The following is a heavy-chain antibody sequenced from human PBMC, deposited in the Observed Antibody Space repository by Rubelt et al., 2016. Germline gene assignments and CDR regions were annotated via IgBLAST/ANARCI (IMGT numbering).Heavy chain of an antibody. CDR2: IDPNTGGT. Sequence: QVQLVQSGAEVKKPGASVMVSCKTSGYTFTGYYIHWVRQAPGQGLEWVGRIDPNTGGTNYAQKFQGRVTMTMVTCSITAYMERSRLRSDETAVYYCAIDSRVSLDYWGQGTLATVSS. CDR1: GYTFTGYY. CDR3: AIDSRVSLDY. D-gene: IGHD3-10*01. V-gene: IGHV1-2*06. J-gene: IGHJ4*02.